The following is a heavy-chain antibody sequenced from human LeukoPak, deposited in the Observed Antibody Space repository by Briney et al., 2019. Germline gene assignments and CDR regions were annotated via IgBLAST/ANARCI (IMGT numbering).Heavy chain of an antibody. CDR3: ARITFPNFDY. D-gene: IGHD2/OR15-2a*01. Sequence: GGSLRLSCAASGFTFSSYSMNWVRQAPGKGLEWVSSTSSSSSNTYYADSVKGRFTISRDNAKNSLYLQMNSLRAEDTAVYYCARITFPNFDYWGQGTLVTVSS. J-gene: IGHJ4*02. CDR2: TSSSSSNT. CDR1: GFTFSSYS. V-gene: IGHV3-21*01.